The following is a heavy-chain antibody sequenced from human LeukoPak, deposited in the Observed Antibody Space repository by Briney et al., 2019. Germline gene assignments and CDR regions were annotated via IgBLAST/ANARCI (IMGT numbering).Heavy chain of an antibody. V-gene: IGHV3-23*03. Sequence: PGGSLRLSCAASGFTFSSYAMSWVRQAPGKGLEWVSIIYTGGTTYYADSVRGRFTISRDSSKNTVYLQMNSLTAGDTAVYYCARLNTAMVLAFDIWGQGTMVTVSS. CDR3: ARLNTAMVLAFDI. J-gene: IGHJ3*02. CDR2: IYTGGTT. CDR1: GFTFSSYA. D-gene: IGHD5-18*01.